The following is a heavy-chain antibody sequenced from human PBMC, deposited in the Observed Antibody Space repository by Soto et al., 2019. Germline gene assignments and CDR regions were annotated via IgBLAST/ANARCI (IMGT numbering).Heavy chain of an antibody. Sequence: ASVKVSCKASGYTFTNYGISWVRQAPGQGLEWMGWISAYNGNTNYAQKLQGRVTMTTDTSTSTAYMELRSLRSDDTAVYYCARDETAYRAAGGFDYWGQGTLVTVSS. V-gene: IGHV1-18*01. CDR2: ISAYNGNT. CDR3: ARDETAYRAAGGFDY. D-gene: IGHD3-16*01. CDR1: GYTFTNYG. J-gene: IGHJ4*02.